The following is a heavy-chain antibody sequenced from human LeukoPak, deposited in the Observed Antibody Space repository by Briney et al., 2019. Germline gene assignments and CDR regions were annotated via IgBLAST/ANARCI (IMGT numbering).Heavy chain of an antibody. Sequence: GGSLRLSCVASGFTFNHYAMSWLRQAPGKGLEWVASVSENGDGTMYPDSVKGRFTISRDNSRKTVLLEVNSLRVEDAATYYCTRGWTTFHYWGQGALVTVSS. CDR3: TRGWTTFHY. V-gene: IGHV3-23*01. J-gene: IGHJ4*02. CDR2: VSENGDGT. D-gene: IGHD1-1*01. CDR1: GFTFNHYA.